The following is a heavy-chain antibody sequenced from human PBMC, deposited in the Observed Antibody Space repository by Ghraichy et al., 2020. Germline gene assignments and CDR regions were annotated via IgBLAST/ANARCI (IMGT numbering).Heavy chain of an antibody. CDR3: ARDLKELDPWSLFDY. Sequence: ASVKVSCKASGYTFSGYPGYYIHWVRQAPGQGLEWMGRINPNSGGTNYAQKFQGRVTLTRDTSISTAYMELSRLRSDDTAVYYCARDLKELDPWSLFDYWGQGTLVTVSS. J-gene: IGHJ4*02. V-gene: IGHV1-2*06. CDR2: INPNSGGT. CDR1: GYTFSGYPGYY. D-gene: IGHD1-26*01.